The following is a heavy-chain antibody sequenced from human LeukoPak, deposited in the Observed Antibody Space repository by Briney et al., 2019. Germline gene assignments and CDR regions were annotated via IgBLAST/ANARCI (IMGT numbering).Heavy chain of an antibody. CDR1: GYSFTSYW. J-gene: IGHJ5*02. Sequence: GESLKIPCKGSGYSFTSYWIGWVRQMPGKGLEWMGIIYPGDSDTRYSPSFQGQVTISADKSISTAYLQWSSLKASDTAMYYCARRYCSGGSCYSSFDPWGQGTLVTVSS. CDR3: ARRYCSGGSCYSSFDP. V-gene: IGHV5-51*01. CDR2: IYPGDSDT. D-gene: IGHD2-15*01.